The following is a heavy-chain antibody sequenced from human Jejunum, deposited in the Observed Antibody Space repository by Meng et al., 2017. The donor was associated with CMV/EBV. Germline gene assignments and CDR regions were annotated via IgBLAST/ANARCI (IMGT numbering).Heavy chain of an antibody. J-gene: IGHJ4*02. CDR3: ARDTAIDPAMAGAFDY. CDR1: FSFSSYS. CDR2: ITTSGSYI. D-gene: IGHD5-18*01. V-gene: IGHV3-21*01. Sequence: FSFSSYSMNWVRQAPGKWLEWVSSITTSGSYIYYANSVKGRFTISRDNAKNSLFLQMDSLRAEDTAVYYCARDTAIDPAMAGAFDYWGQGTLVTVSS.